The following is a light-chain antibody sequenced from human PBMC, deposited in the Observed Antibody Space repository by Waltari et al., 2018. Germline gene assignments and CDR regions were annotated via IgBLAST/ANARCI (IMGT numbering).Light chain of an antibody. V-gene: IGKV2-28*01. CDR2: LGS. CDR3: MQALQTRT. J-gene: IGKJ2*01. CDR1: QSLLHSNGYNY. Sequence: DIVMTQSPLSLPVTPGESASIPCRSSQSLLHSNGYNYLDWYLQKPGQSPQLLIYLGSNRASGVPDRFSGSGSGTDFTLKISRVEAEDVGVYYCMQALQTRTFGQGTKLEIK.